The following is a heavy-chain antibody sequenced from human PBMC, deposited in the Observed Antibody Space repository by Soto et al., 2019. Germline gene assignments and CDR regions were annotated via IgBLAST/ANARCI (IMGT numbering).Heavy chain of an antibody. Sequence: QLQLQESGSGLVKPSQTLSLTCAVSGGSISSGGYSWSWIRQPPGKGLEWIGYIYHSGSTYYNPSLKSRVTISVDRSKNQFSLKLSSVTAADTAVYYCARGKCSGGRCYPYYSYGMDVWGQGTTVTVSS. J-gene: IGHJ6*02. CDR2: IYHSGST. CDR3: ARGKCSGGRCYPYYSYGMDV. V-gene: IGHV4-30-2*01. CDR1: GGSISSGGYS. D-gene: IGHD2-15*01.